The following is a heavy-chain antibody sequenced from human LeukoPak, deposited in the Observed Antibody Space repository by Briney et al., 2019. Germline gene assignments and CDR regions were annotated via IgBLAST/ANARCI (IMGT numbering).Heavy chain of an antibody. Sequence: GGSLRLSCAASGFAFSRYGIVWVRQAPGRGLEWVSGISGSGGNTYYGDSVKGRFTISRDNSKNTLYLQMNSLRVEDTAVYYCAKDLTAQACDHWGQGTLVTVSS. CDR2: ISGSGGNT. V-gene: IGHV3-23*01. CDR1: GFAFSRYG. D-gene: IGHD1-14*01. J-gene: IGHJ4*02. CDR3: AKDLTAQACDH.